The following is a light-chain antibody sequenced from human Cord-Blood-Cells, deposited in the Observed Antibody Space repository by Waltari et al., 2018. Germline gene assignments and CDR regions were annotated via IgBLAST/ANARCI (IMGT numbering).Light chain of an antibody. V-gene: IGKV1-39*01. J-gene: IGKJ1*01. CDR2: AAS. CDR1: QSISSY. CDR3: QQSYSTLWT. Sequence: DIQMTQSQSSLSASVGDRVTITCRARQSISSYLNWYQQKPGKAPKLLIYAASSLQSGVPSRFSGSGSGTDFTLTISSLQPEDFATYYCQQSYSTLWTFGQGTKVEIK.